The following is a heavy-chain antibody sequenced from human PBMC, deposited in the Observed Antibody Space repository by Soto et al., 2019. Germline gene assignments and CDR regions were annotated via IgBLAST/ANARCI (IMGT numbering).Heavy chain of an antibody. CDR3: ARVARTMVREQLNWFGP. Sequence: GASVTVSCKASGYTFTSYGISWVRQAPGQGLERMGWISAYNGNTNYAQKLQGRVTMTTDTSTSTAYMELRSLRSDDTAVYYCARVARTMVREQLNWFGPWGEGTRVTVCS. CDR1: GYTFTSYG. CDR2: ISAYNGNT. J-gene: IGHJ5*02. D-gene: IGHD3-10*01. V-gene: IGHV1-18*01.